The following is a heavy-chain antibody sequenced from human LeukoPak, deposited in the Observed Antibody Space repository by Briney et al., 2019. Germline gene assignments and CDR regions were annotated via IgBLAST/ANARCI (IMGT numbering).Heavy chain of an antibody. CDR2: IIPIFGIA. CDR1: GGTFSSYA. V-gene: IGHV1-69*04. CDR3: ASWTAMPYYYYGMDV. J-gene: IGHJ6*02. D-gene: IGHD5-18*01. Sequence: GSSVKVSCKASGGTFSSYAISWVRQAPGQGLEWMGRIIPIFGIANYAQKFQGRVTITADKSTSTAYMELSSLRSEDTAVYYCASWTAMPYYYYGMDVWGQGTTVTVSS.